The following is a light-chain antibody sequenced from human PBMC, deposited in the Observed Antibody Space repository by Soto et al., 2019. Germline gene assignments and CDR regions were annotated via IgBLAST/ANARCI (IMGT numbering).Light chain of an antibody. J-gene: IGKJ1*01. CDR3: QQYGSSPPT. CDR1: QSVSSSY. CDR2: GAS. Sequence: EIVLTQSPGTLSLSPGERATLSCRASQSVSSSYLAWYQQKPGQAPRLLIYGASSRATGIPDGFSGSGSGTDFTLTISRLEPEDFAVYYRQQYGSSPPTFGQGTKVEIK. V-gene: IGKV3-20*01.